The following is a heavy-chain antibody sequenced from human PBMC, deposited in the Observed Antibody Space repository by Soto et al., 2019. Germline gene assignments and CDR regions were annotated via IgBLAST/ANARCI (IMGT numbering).Heavy chain of an antibody. CDR1: GGSISSGGYY. J-gene: IGHJ6*02. CDR2: IFYSGSV. D-gene: IGHD2-21*02. V-gene: IGHV4-30-4*08. Sequence: SETLSLTCTVSGGSISSGGYYWSWIRQHPGKGLEWIGYIFYSGSVLYNPSLQSRVSISVDTSKNQFSLKLSSVTAADTAVYFCAREDDGGDRDYYGLDVWGQGTTVTVSS. CDR3: AREDDGGDRDYYGLDV.